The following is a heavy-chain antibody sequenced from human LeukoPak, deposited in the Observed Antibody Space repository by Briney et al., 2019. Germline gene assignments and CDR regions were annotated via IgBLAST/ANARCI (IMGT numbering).Heavy chain of an antibody. CDR2: IYTSGST. J-gene: IGHJ6*03. CDR1: GGSISSYY. Sequence: SETLSLTCTVSGGSISSYYWSWIRQPPGKGLEWIGYIYTSGSTNYNPSLKSRVTISVDTSKNQFSLKLSSVTAADTAVYYCARARAYYYYYYYMDVWGKGTTVTVS. D-gene: IGHD1-26*01. V-gene: IGHV4-4*09. CDR3: ARARAYYYYYYYMDV.